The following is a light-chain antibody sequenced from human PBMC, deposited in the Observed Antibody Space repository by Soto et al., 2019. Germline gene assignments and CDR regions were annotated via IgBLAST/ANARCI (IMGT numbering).Light chain of an antibody. CDR2: DVS. V-gene: IGKV1-33*01. CDR1: GDINNH. J-gene: IGKJ4*01. CDR3: QHGRDLHH. Sequence: DIQMTQYPPSLSASVGDRVTITCQASGDINNHLHWYQQKPGKAPNLLIYDVSNLKTGIPSRFSGSASGALFTLSISSLQPEDFATYYCQHGRDLHHFGGGIRVEV.